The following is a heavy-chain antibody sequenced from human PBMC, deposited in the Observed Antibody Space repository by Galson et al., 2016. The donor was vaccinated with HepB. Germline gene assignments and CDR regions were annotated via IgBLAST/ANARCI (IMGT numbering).Heavy chain of an antibody. Sequence: SLRLSCAASGFAFSSHAMSWVRQAPGKGLEWVSFISGGGDSTYFAESVKGRFTISRDNSENTVYLQMNRLRAEDTAVYYCAKDRGFGSYRFGAFDIWGQGTMVTVSS. CDR1: GFAFSSHA. V-gene: IGHV3-23*01. CDR2: ISGGGDST. D-gene: IGHD1-26*01. J-gene: IGHJ3*02. CDR3: AKDRGFGSYRFGAFDI.